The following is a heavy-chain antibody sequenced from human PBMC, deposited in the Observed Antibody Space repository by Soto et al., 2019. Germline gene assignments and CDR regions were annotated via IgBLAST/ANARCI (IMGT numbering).Heavy chain of an antibody. CDR2: IYYTGST. CDR1: GASIRSGGYY. CDR3: ARIEMASIK. V-gene: IGHV4-31*03. Sequence: SETLSLTCSVSGASIRSGGYYWSWLRQSPGKGLEWIGYIYYTGSTFYSPSLKSRLTISLDTSKTQFSLDLRSVTAADTAMYYCARIEMASIKWGRGTLVTVSS. J-gene: IGHJ4*02.